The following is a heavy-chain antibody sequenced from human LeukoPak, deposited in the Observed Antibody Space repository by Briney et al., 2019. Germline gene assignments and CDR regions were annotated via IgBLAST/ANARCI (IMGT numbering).Heavy chain of an antibody. D-gene: IGHD3-22*01. Sequence: SETLSLTCTVSGGSISSYYWSWIRQPPGKGLEWIGYIYYSGSTNCNPSLKSRVTISVDTSKNQFSLKPSSVTAADTAVYYCARVWSDSSGYYIYYFDYWGQGTLVTVSS. CDR2: IYYSGST. V-gene: IGHV4-59*01. CDR3: ARVWSDSSGYYIYYFDY. CDR1: GGSISSYY. J-gene: IGHJ4*02.